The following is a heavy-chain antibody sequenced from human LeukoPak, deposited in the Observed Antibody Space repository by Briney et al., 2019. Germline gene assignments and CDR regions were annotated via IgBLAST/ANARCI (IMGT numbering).Heavy chain of an antibody. CDR1: GGSISSSTYY. CDR3: ARDDSSGYYVDY. D-gene: IGHD3-22*01. J-gene: IGHJ4*02. CDR2: IFYSGST. Sequence: SETLSLTCTVSGGSISSSTYYWGWIRQPPGKGLEWIGNIFYSGSTYYSPSLKSRVTISVDTSKNQFSLKLSSVTAADTAVYYCARDDSSGYYVDYWGQGTLVTVSS. V-gene: IGHV4-39*07.